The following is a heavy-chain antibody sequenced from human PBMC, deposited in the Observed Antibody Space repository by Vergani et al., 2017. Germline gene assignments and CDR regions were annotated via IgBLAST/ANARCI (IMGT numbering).Heavy chain of an antibody. D-gene: IGHD6-13*01. CDR1: GGSISSGSYY. Sequence: QVQLQESGPGLVKPSQTLSLTCTVSGGSISSGSYYWSWIRQPAGKGLEWIGRIYTSGSTNYNPSLKSRVTMSVDTSKNQFSLKLSSVTAADTAVYYCVRETYQQLETYYYYYYMDVWGKXP. J-gene: IGHJ6*03. CDR2: IYTSGST. CDR3: VRETYQQLETYYYYYYMDV. V-gene: IGHV4-61*02.